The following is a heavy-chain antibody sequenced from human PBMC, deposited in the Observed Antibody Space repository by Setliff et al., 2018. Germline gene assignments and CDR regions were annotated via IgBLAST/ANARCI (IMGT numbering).Heavy chain of an antibody. CDR3: ARSDHLVVDGFDV. CDR1: GYAFTDNY. J-gene: IGHJ4*02. D-gene: IGHD3-10*01. CDR2: INPKTGGT. Sequence: SVKVSCKTSGYAFTDNYIHWVRQAPGQGLEWMGWINPKTGGTNLAQKFQGWVSMTRDTSITTAYMELSRLTSDDMAVYFCARSDHLVVDGFDVWGQGTLVTVSS. V-gene: IGHV1-2*04.